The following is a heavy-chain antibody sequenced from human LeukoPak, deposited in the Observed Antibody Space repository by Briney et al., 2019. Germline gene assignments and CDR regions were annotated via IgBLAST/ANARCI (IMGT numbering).Heavy chain of an antibody. D-gene: IGHD6-6*01. Sequence: PGGALRLSCAASGFTFNRYSMNWVRQAPGKGLEWVSYISIRSSTIYYTDSMKGRFTISRDNAKNSLYLQMNSLIAEDTAVYYCARQGDRMAGIAARRNGYWGQGTLVTVSS. CDR3: ARQGDRMAGIAARRNGY. J-gene: IGHJ4*02. CDR2: ISIRSSTI. V-gene: IGHV3-48*01. CDR1: GFTFNRYS.